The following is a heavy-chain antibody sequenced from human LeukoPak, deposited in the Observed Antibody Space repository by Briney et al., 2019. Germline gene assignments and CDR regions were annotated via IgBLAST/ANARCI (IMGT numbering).Heavy chain of an antibody. CDR2: ISYDGSNE. Sequence: PGGSLRLSCAASGFTFSSYAMSGVRQAPGKGLGWGAVISYDGSNEYYADSVKGGLTISRDSSKNTLYLQTNSLRAEDTAVYYYASGIQLWSWFDYWGQGTLVTVSS. J-gene: IGHJ4*02. D-gene: IGHD5-18*01. V-gene: IGHV3-30*04. CDR3: ASGIQLWSWFDY. CDR1: GFTFSSYA.